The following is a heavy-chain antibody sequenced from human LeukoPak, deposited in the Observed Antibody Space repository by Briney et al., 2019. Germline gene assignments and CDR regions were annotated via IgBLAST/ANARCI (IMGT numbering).Heavy chain of an antibody. J-gene: IGHJ6*02. CDR2: FDPEDGET. D-gene: IGHD2-2*02. CDR1: GYTLTELS. V-gene: IGHV1-24*01. CDR3: ATSGYTAPVSGMDV. Sequence: GASVKVSCKVSGYTLTELSMHWVRQAPGKGLEWMGGFDPEDGETIYAQKFQGRVTMTEDTSTDTAYMELSSLRSEDTAVYYCATSGYTAPVSGMDVWGQGTTVTVSS.